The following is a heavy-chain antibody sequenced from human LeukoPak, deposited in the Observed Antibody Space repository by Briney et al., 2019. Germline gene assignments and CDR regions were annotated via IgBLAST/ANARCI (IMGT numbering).Heavy chain of an antibody. CDR3: ARVETYCSSTSCYEGIDY. CDR2: IYTSGST. V-gene: IGHV4-61*02. CDR1: GGSISSGSYY. J-gene: IGHJ4*02. D-gene: IGHD2-2*01. Sequence: SQTLSLTCTVSGGSISSGSYYWSWIRQPAGKGLEWIVRIYTSGSTNYNPSLKSRVTISVDTSKNQFSLKLSSVAAADTAVYYCARVETYCSSTSCYEGIDYWGQGTLVTVSS.